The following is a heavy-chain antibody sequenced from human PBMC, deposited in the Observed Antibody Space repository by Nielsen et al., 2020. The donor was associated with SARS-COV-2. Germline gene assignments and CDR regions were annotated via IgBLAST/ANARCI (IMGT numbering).Heavy chain of an antibody. D-gene: IGHD3-10*01. CDR3: AKDGAYYYGSGSYLTKRFDY. V-gene: IGHV3-23*01. CDR1: GFTFSSYA. CDR2: ISGSGGST. J-gene: IGHJ4*02. Sequence: LSLTCAASGFTFSSYAMSWVRQAPGKGLEWVSAISGSGGSTYYADSVKGRFTISRDNSKNTLYLQMNSLRAEDTAVYYCAKDGAYYYGSGSYLTKRFDYWGQGTLVTVSS.